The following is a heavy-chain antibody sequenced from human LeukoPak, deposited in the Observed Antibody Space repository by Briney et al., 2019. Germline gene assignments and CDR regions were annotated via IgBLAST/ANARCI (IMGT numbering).Heavy chain of an antibody. D-gene: IGHD6-13*01. CDR1: NNTLSNNG. CDR2: ISGYNTYT. CDR3: ARDDGLAAAGMGQRIDY. V-gene: IGHV1-18*01. Sequence: GASVKVSCKASNNTLSNNGISWVRQAPGQGLEWMGWISGYNTYTTYAQKFQDRVTMTTDTSTSTAYMELRSLRSDDTAVYYCARDDGLAAAGMGQRIDYWGQGTLVTVSS. J-gene: IGHJ4*02.